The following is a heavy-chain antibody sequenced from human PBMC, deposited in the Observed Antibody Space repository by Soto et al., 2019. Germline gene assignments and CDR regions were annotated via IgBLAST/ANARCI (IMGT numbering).Heavy chain of an antibody. CDR1: GYTFTSYG. CDR2: ISAYNGNT. D-gene: IGHD3-10*01. Sequence: ASVKVSCKASGYTFTSYGISWVRQAPGQGLEWMGWISAYNGNTNYAQKLQGRVTMTKDTSTNTAYMELRSLRSEDTAVYYCASSPSCFVRGRIVFDFCAQGTLVTVSS. J-gene: IGHJ5*01. CDR3: ASSPSCFVRGRIVFDF. V-gene: IGHV1-18*01.